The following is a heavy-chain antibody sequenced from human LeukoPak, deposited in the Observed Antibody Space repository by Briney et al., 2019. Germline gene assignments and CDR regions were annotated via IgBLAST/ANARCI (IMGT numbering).Heavy chain of an antibody. CDR1: GGSISGYY. CDR2: IYSSGNT. Sequence: SETLSLTCTVSGGSISGYYWSWIRQSPGKGLEWIAFIYSSGNTNYNPSLKSQVTISVDTSKNQFSLRLTSVTAADTAVYFCARHPTRLVETGANAFDYWGQGALVTVSS. CDR3: ARHPTRLVETGANAFDY. J-gene: IGHJ4*01. V-gene: IGHV4-59*08. D-gene: IGHD4/OR15-4a*01.